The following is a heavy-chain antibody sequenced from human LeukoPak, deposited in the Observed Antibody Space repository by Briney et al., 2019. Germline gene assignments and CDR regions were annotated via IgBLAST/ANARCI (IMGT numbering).Heavy chain of an antibody. D-gene: IGHD4-11*01. CDR2: ISSSGSTI. V-gene: IGHV3-11*04. J-gene: IGHJ6*03. Sequence: PGGSLRLSCAASGFTFSDYYMSWIRQAPGKGLEWVSYISSSGSTIYYADSVKGRFTISRDNAKNSLYLQMNSQRAEDTAVYYCARDPATVTTDPGYMDVWGKGTTVTVSS. CDR1: GFTFSDYY. CDR3: ARDPATVTTDPGYMDV.